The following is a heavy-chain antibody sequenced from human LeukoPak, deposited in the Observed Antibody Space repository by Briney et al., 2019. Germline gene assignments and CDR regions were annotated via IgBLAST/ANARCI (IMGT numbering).Heavy chain of an antibody. V-gene: IGHV4-59*02. CDR3: ARGSPYYYDSSGSSGAFDI. CDR2: FYYSGST. J-gene: IGHJ3*02. CDR1: GGSVSSYY. D-gene: IGHD3-22*01. Sequence: SETLSLTCTVSGGSVSSYYWSWIRQPPGKGLEWIGYFYYSGSTNYNPSLKSRVTTSVDTSKNQFSLKLSSVTAADTAVYYCARGSPYYYDSSGSSGAFDIWGQGTMVTVSS.